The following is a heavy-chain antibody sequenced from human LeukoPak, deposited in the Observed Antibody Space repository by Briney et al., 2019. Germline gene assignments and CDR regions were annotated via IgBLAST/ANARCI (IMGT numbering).Heavy chain of an antibody. D-gene: IGHD3-16*02. CDR3: ARDQGDDYVWGSYRSN. CDR1: GFTFSSYW. CDR2: IKQDGSEK. V-gene: IGHV3-7*01. J-gene: IGHJ4*02. Sequence: QPGGSLRLSCAASGFTFSSYWMSWVRQAPGKGLEWVANIKQDGSEKYYVDSVKGRFTISRDNAKNSLYLQMNSLRADDTAVYYCARDQGDDYVWGSYRSNWGQGTLVTVSS.